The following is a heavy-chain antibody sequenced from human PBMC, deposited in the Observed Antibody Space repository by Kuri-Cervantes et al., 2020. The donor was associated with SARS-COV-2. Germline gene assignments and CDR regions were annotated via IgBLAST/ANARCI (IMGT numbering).Heavy chain of an antibody. CDR2: ISYDGSNK. D-gene: IGHD3-16*02. CDR3: QSFGGVIVQN. V-gene: IGHV3-30-3*01. Sequence: GESLKISCAASRFTFSSYAMHWVRQAPGKGLEWVAVISYDGSNKYYADSVKGRFTISRDNSKNTLYLQMNSLRAEDTAVYYCQSFGGVIVQNWGQGTLVTVSS. J-gene: IGHJ4*02. CDR1: RFTFSSYA.